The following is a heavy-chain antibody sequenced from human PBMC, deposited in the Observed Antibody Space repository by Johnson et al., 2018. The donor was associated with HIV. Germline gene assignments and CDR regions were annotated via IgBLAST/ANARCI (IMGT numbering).Heavy chain of an antibody. V-gene: IGHV3-66*01. D-gene: IGHD3-10*01. CDR1: GFTVSSNY. CDR2: IYSGGST. Sequence: VQLVESGGGLVQPGGSLRLSCAAFGFTVSSNYMSWVRQAPGMGLEWVSVIYSGGSTYHADSVKGRFSLSRDNSKNTVYLQMNSLRAEDTAVYYCARERSLVRGVMPGAFDIWGQGTMVTVSS. J-gene: IGHJ3*02. CDR3: ARERSLVRGVMPGAFDI.